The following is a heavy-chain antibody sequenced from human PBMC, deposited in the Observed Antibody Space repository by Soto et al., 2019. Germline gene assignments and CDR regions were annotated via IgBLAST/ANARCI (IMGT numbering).Heavy chain of an antibody. Sequence: EVQLLESGGGWVQPGGSLRLSCAASGFTFTGYAVGGVRQALGKGLEWVSGISGSGSSTDYADSVKGRFIMSRDRSKNTLYLQLNSITAEHTAMYYCAKSIIAAGTYHFDNSGQRALVAASS. D-gene: IGHD6-13*01. CDR3: AKSIIAAGTYHFDN. J-gene: IGHJ4*02. CDR1: GFTFTGYA. V-gene: IGHV3-23*01. CDR2: ISGSGSST.